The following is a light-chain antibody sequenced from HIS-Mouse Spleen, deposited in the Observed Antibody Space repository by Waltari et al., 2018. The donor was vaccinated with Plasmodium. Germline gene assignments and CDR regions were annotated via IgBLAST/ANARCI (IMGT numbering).Light chain of an antibody. Sequence: SYELTQPSSVSVSPGQTARITCSGDVLAKKYARWFQQKPGQAPVLVIYKDSERPSGIPGRFSGSSSGTTVTLTISGAQVEDEADYYCYSAADNNRFGGGTKLTVL. J-gene: IGLJ3*02. CDR3: YSAADNNR. CDR2: KDS. V-gene: IGLV3-27*01. CDR1: VLAKKY.